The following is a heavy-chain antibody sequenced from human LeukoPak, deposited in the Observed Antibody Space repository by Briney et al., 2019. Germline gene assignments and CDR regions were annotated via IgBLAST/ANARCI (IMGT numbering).Heavy chain of an antibody. CDR2: IYPGDSDT. CDR3: ARQGYYYGSGDDIDY. J-gene: IGHJ4*02. Sequence: GESLKISCKGSGYSFTSYWNGWVRQMPGKGLEWMGIIYPGDSDTRYSPSFQDQVTISADKSISTAYLQWSSLKASDTAMYYCARQGYYYGSGDDIDYWGQGTLVTVSS. V-gene: IGHV5-51*01. D-gene: IGHD3-10*01. CDR1: GYSFTSYW.